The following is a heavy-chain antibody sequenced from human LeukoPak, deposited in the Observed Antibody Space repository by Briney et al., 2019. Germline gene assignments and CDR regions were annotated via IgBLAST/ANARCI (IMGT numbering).Heavy chain of an antibody. J-gene: IGHJ3*02. CDR2: ISSSGSTI. V-gene: IGHV3-48*03. D-gene: IGHD2-2*01. Sequence: GGSLRLSCAASGFTFSSYEMNWVRQAPGKGLEWVSYISSSGSTIYYADSVKGRFTIPRDNAKNSLYLQMNSLRAEDTAVYYCARDPGCSSTSCYLGAFDIWGQGTMVTVSS. CDR3: ARDPGCSSTSCYLGAFDI. CDR1: GFTFSSYE.